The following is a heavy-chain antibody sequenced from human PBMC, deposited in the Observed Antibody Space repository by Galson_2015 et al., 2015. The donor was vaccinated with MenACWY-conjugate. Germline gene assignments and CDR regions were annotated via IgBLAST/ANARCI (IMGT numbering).Heavy chain of an antibody. CDR3: ARDVAQWEAGGNDSCDI. V-gene: IGHV3-7*03. J-gene: IGHJ3*02. D-gene: IGHD1-26*01. Sequence: SLRLSCAASGFTFSNYWMSWVRQAPGKGLEWVAYIKNDGSEKYYADSVKGRFTISRDNGKNSLYLQMNSLRAEDTAVYYCARDVAQWEAGGNDSCDIWGQGTMVPVSS. CDR1: GFTFSNYW. CDR2: IKNDGSEK.